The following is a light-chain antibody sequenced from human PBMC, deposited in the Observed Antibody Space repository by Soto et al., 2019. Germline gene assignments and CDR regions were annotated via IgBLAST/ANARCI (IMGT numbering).Light chain of an antibody. V-gene: IGKV1-6*01. CDR2: PAS. Sequence: AIQMTQSPSSLSASVGDRVTITCRASQGIRNDLGWYQQKPGKAPKLLIYPASSLQSGVPSRFSGSGSGTDFTLTISRLQPEDFATYYCLQDYNYPRTFGQGTKVEIK. J-gene: IGKJ1*01. CDR3: LQDYNYPRT. CDR1: QGIRND.